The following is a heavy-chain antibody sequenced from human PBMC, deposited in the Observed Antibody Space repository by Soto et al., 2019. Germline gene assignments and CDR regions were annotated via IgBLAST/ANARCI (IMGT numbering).Heavy chain of an antibody. CDR1: GGSISSSSYY. Sequence: QLQLQESGPGLVKPSETLSITCTVSGGSISSSSYYWGWIRQPPGKGLEWIGSIYYSGSTYYNPSLKSRVTISVDTSKNQFSLKLSSVTAADTAVYYCARHGYSSGEIPFDYWGQGTLVTVSS. CDR3: ARHGYSSGEIPFDY. CDR2: IYYSGST. V-gene: IGHV4-39*01. D-gene: IGHD6-19*01. J-gene: IGHJ4*02.